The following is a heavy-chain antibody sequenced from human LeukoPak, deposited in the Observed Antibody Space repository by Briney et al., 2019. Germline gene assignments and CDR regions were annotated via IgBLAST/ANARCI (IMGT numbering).Heavy chain of an antibody. V-gene: IGHV3-53*01. D-gene: IGHD6-13*01. J-gene: IGHJ4*02. CDR3: ARGSIAAAGTDFDY. CDR1: GFTVSSNY. CDR2: IYSGGST. Sequence: GGSLRLSCAASGFTVSSNYMSWVRQAPGKGLEWVSVIYSGGSTYYADSVKGRFTISRDNSKNTLYLQMNSLRAEDTAVYYCARGSIAAAGTDFDYWGQIALVTVSS.